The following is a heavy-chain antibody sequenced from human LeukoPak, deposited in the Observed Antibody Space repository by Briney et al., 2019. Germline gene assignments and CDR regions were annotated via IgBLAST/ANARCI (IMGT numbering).Heavy chain of an antibody. V-gene: IGHV3-23*01. CDR2: IRGTGGAT. D-gene: IGHD6-13*01. J-gene: IGHJ4*02. Sequence: GGSLRLSCTASGFPFNTYAMNWVRQAPGKGLEWVSSIRGTGGATYYADSVKGRFTISRDNSKNTLYLQMNSLRAEDTAVYYCAKSSWFDSFDYWGQGTLVTVSS. CDR1: GFPFNTYA. CDR3: AKSSWFDSFDY.